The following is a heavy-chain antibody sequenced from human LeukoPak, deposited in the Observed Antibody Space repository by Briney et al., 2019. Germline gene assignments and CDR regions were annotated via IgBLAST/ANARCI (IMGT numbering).Heavy chain of an antibody. CDR1: GGSISSGGYY. V-gene: IGHV4-31*03. CDR3: ARGHYDSSGYSFDY. D-gene: IGHD3-22*01. J-gene: IGHJ4*02. Sequence: SETLSLTCTVSGGSISSGGYYWSWIRQHPGTGLEWIGYIYYSGSTYYNPSLKSRVTISVDTSKNQFSLKPSSVTAADTAVYYCARGHYDSSGYSFDYWGQGTLVTVSS. CDR2: IYYSGST.